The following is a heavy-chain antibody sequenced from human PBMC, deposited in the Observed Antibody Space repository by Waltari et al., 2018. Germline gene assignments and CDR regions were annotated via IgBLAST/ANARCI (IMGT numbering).Heavy chain of an antibody. J-gene: IGHJ1*01. CDR3: AREGGFTSWYALQY. V-gene: IGHV3-48*01. Sequence: EVQLVESGGGMKQPGGSLRLSCAASGFVFSDYSRNWVRQAPGKGLEWIAYISSSTTVNYYADSVKGRFTVSRDNAKNLLFLQTDSLRAEDTAVYYCAREGGFTSWYALQYWGQGSLVTVSS. D-gene: IGHD2-2*01. CDR1: GFVFSDYS. CDR2: ISSSTTVN.